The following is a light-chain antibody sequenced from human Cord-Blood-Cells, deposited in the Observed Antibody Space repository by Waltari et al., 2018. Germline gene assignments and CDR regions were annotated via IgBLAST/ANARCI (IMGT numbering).Light chain of an antibody. CDR1: QSVLYSSNNKNY. Sequence: DIVITQSPDSLAVPLGERATINCKSSQSVLYSSNNKNYLAWYQQKPGQPPKLLIYWAFTRESGGPDRFSGSGSGTDFTLTISSLQAEDVAVYYCQQYYSTPPWTFGQGTKVEIK. CDR3: QQYYSTPPWT. V-gene: IGKV4-1*01. J-gene: IGKJ1*01. CDR2: WAF.